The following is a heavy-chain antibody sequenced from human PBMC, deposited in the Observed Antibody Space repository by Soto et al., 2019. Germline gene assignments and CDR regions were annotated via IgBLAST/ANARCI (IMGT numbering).Heavy chain of an antibody. Sequence: ESHLVDSGGGLVQTGGSLRLSCAISESTVSRDWMNWVRQAPGKGLEWVAHTNQDGSQKYYVDSVKGRFTISRDNAKKSLYLEMNSLRAGDTAMYYCSGGVGDAFWGQGTLVTVSS. CDR1: ESTVSRDW. D-gene: IGHD1-26*01. V-gene: IGHV3-7*01. CDR3: SGGVGDAF. J-gene: IGHJ4*02. CDR2: TNQDGSQK.